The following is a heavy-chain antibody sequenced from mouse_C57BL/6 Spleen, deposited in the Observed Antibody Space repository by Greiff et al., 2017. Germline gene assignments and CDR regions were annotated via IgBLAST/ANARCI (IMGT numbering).Heavy chain of an antibody. V-gene: IGHV10-1*01. CDR3: VRQDGGFDY. Sequence: EVTLVESGGGLVQPKGSLKLSCAASGFSFNTYAMNWVRQAPGKGLEWVARIRSKSNNYATYYADSVKDRFTISRDDSESMLYLQMNNLKTEDTAMYYCVRQDGGFDYWGQGTTLTVSS. CDR1: GFSFNTYA. CDR2: IRSKSNNYAT. J-gene: IGHJ2*01.